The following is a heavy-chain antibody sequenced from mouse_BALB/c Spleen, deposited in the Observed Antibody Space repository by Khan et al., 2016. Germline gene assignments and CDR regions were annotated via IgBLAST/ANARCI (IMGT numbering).Heavy chain of an antibody. J-gene: IGHJ2*01. CDR1: GYTFTTAG. D-gene: IGHD2-1*01. CDR3: ARTVGNYGYFDY. V-gene: IGHV9-4*02. CDR2: INTHSGVP. Sequence: QIQLVQSGPELKKPGETVRISCKASGYTFTTAGMQWVQKMPGKGLKWIGWINTHSGVPKYAEDFKGRFAFSLETSASTAYLQIRNHKNEDTATYFFARTVGNYGYFDYWGQGTTLTVSS.